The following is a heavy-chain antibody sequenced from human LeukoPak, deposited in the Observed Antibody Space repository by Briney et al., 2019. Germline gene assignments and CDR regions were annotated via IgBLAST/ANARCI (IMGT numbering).Heavy chain of an antibody. CDR1: GFTVGSNY. D-gene: IGHD4-23*01. J-gene: IGHJ6*03. CDR2: IYCGGST. Sequence: PGGSLRLSCAASGFTVGSNYMSWVRQAPGKGLEWVSIIYCGGSTYYVDSVKSRFTISSDNSKNTLYLQMNSLRAEDTAVYYCARQLLGYYMDVWGKGTTVTVSS. CDR3: ARQLLGYYMDV. V-gene: IGHV3-53*01.